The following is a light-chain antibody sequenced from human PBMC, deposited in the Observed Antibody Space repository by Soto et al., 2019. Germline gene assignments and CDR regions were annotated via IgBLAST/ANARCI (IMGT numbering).Light chain of an antibody. V-gene: IGLV3-1*01. CDR2: QDS. CDR1: KLGDKY. Sequence: SYELTQPPSVSVSPGQTASITCSGAKLGDKYACWYQQKPGQSPVLVIYQDSKRPSGIPEQFSGSNSGNTATLTISGTQAMDEADCYCQAWDSSTYVLFGGGTKLIVL. J-gene: IGLJ2*01. CDR3: QAWDSSTYVL.